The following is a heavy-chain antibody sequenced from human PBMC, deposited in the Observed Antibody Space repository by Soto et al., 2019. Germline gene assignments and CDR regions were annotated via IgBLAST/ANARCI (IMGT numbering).Heavy chain of an antibody. J-gene: IGHJ3*02. Sequence: SETLSLTCTVSGGSVSSGSYYWSWIRQPPGKGLEWIGYIYYSGSTNYNPSLKSRVTISVDTSKNQFSLKLSSVTAADTAVYYCARTYSGYDYAFDIWGQGTMVTVSS. V-gene: IGHV4-61*01. D-gene: IGHD5-12*01. CDR3: ARTYSGYDYAFDI. CDR2: IYYSGST. CDR1: GGSVSSGSYY.